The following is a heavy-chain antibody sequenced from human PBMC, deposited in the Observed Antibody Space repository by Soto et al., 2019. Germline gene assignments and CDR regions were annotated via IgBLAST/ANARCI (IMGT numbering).Heavy chain of an antibody. Sequence: SVKVSCKASGGTFSSYAISWVRQAPGQGLEWMGGIIPIFGTANYAQKFQGRVTITADESTSTAYMELSSLRSEDTAVYYCARRRYYYDSSGYYYYTSYYYGMDVWGQGTTVTVSS. CDR3: ARRRYYYDSSGYYYYTSYYYGMDV. J-gene: IGHJ6*02. CDR1: GGTFSSYA. D-gene: IGHD3-22*01. CDR2: IIPIFGTA. V-gene: IGHV1-69*13.